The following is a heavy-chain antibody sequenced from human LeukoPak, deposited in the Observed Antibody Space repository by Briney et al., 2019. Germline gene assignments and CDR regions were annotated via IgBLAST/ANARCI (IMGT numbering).Heavy chain of an antibody. J-gene: IGHJ6*02. Sequence: GGSLRLSCAASGFTFSSYEMNWVRQAPGKGLEWVSYISSSGSTIYYADSVKGRFTISRDNAKNSLYLQMNSLRAEDTAVYYCASFLSPISLDWLHQGYYGMDVWGQGTTVTVSS. CDR3: ASFLSPISLDWLHQGYYGMDV. CDR1: GFTFSSYE. V-gene: IGHV3-48*03. D-gene: IGHD3-9*01. CDR2: ISSSGSTI.